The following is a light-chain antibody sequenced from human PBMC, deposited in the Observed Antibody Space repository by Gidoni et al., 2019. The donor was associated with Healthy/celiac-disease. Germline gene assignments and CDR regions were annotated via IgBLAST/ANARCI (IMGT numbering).Light chain of an antibody. CDR1: QSLLHSNGYNY. Sequence: IVMTQSPLSLPVTPGGPASISCRSSQSLLHSNGYNYLDWYLQKPGQSPQLLIYLGSNRASGVPDRFSGRGSGTYFTLKISRVEAEDVGVYYCMQAIQTPRTFGQGTKVEIK. CDR2: LGS. J-gene: IGKJ1*01. CDR3: MQAIQTPRT. V-gene: IGKV2-28*01.